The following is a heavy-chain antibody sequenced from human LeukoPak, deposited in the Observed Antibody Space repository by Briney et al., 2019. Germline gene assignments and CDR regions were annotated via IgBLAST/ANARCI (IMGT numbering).Heavy chain of an antibody. CDR3: ARHLSGVTGYTYGRGIDY. V-gene: IGHV3-7*01. J-gene: IGHJ4*02. CDR1: GFTFSSYW. D-gene: IGHD5-18*01. CDR2: IKKDGSEK. Sequence: GGSLRLSCAASGFTFSSYWMSWVRQAPGKGLEWVANIKKDGSEKYSVDSVKGRFTISRDNAKTSLYLQMNTLRAEDTAVYYCARHLSGVTGYTYGRGIDYWGQGTLLTVSS.